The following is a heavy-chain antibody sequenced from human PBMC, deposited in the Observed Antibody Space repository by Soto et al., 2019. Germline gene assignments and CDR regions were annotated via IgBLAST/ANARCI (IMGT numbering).Heavy chain of an antibody. CDR3: ARDPMDPVRAFWSGYRMGGWFDP. D-gene: IGHD3-3*01. CDR2: ISAYNGNT. V-gene: IGHV1-18*01. J-gene: IGHJ5*02. Sequence: WASVKVSCKASGYTFTSYGISWVRQAPGQGLEWMGWISAYNGNTNYAQKLQGRVTITTDTSTSTAYMELRSLRSDDTAVYYCARDPMDPVRAFWSGYRMGGWFDPWGQGTLVTVSS. CDR1: GYTFTSYG.